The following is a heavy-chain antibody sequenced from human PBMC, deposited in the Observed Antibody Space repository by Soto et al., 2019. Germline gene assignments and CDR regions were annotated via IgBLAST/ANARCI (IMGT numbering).Heavy chain of an antibody. Sequence: GGSLRLSCAASGFTFSSYGMHWVRQAPGKGLEWVAVISYDGSNKYYADSVKGRFTISRDNSKNTLYLQMNSLRAEDTAVYYCAKDLSSGWQPHYFDYWGQGTLGTVSS. CDR3: AKDLSSGWQPHYFDY. V-gene: IGHV3-30*18. D-gene: IGHD6-19*01. CDR1: GFTFSSYG. CDR2: ISYDGSNK. J-gene: IGHJ4*02.